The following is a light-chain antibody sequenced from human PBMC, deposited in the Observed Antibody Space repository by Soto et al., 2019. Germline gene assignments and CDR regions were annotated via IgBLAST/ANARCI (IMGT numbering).Light chain of an antibody. CDR3: HQGYNTLPYT. Sequence: DIQMTQSPSSLSASVGDRVTITCRASQIIRTYLNWYQQKPGKAPKLLVHSASTLHSGVSSRFSGSGSGTNFTLTINNLQPEDYATYFCHQGYNTLPYTFGQGTKVDIK. J-gene: IGKJ2*01. V-gene: IGKV1-39*01. CDR1: QIIRTY. CDR2: SAS.